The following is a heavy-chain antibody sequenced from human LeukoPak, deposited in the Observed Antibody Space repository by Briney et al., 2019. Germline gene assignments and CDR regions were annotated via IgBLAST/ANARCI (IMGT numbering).Heavy chain of an antibody. CDR2: INIGGTNT. J-gene: IGHJ5*02. V-gene: IGHV3-11*01. CDR3: ATDGAGFDT. Sequence: AGGSLRLSCAASGFTFNDYYMSWIRQAPGKGLEWLSYINIGGTNTHYADSVKGRFTISRDNAKKSLYLEMNNLRAEDTAVYYCATDGAGFDTWGQGVLVTLSS. CDR1: GFTFNDYY.